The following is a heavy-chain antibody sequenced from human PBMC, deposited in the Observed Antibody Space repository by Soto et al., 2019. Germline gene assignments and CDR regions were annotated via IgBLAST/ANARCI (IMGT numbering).Heavy chain of an antibody. J-gene: IGHJ4*02. D-gene: IGHD1-26*01. V-gene: IGHV3-30*18. CDR3: AKDRIVGATLDY. Sequence: QVQLVESGGGVVQPGRSLRLSCAASGFTFSSYGMHWVRQAPGKGLEWVAVISYDGSNKYYADSVKGRFTISRDNSKNTLYLQMNSLRAEDTAVYYCAKDRIVGATLDYWGQGTLVTVSS. CDR1: GFTFSSYG. CDR2: ISYDGSNK.